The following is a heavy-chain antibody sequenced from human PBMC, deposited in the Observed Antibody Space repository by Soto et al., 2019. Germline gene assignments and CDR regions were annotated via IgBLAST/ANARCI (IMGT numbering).Heavy chain of an antibody. V-gene: IGHV1-18*01. D-gene: IGHD1-1*01. Sequence: QVHLVQXGAEVXXPGXXVKVSCKGSGYGXTTYGITWVRQXPGQGLEWMAWISAHNGNTNYAQKLQGRVTVTRDTSTSTAYMELRSLRSDDTAVYYCARGRYGDYWGQGALVTVSS. CDR1: GYGXTTYG. CDR3: ARGRYGDY. CDR2: ISAHNGNT. J-gene: IGHJ4*02.